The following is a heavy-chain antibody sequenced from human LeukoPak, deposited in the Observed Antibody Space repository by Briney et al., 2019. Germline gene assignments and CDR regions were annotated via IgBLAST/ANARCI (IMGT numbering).Heavy chain of an antibody. Sequence: ASVKVSSKASAYTFTSYDINWVRQATGQGLEWMGWMNPNSGNTGYAQKFQGRVTMTRNTSISTAYMELSSLRSEDTAVYYCARGAPGSYCSGGSCPYFDYWGQGTLISVSS. CDR2: MNPNSGNT. CDR3: ARGAPGSYCSGGSCPYFDY. J-gene: IGHJ4*02. V-gene: IGHV1-8*01. CDR1: AYTFTSYD. D-gene: IGHD2-15*01.